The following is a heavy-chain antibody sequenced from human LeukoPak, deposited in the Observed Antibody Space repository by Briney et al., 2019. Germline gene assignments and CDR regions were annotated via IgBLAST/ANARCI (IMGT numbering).Heavy chain of an antibody. CDR2: IYTGDSDS. CDR1: GYSFTSDW. V-gene: IGHV5-51*01. CDR3: QRTAYDILTGYYWREESDAFDI. D-gene: IGHD3-9*01. Sequence: GDSLKIACKRSGYSFTSDWIGWVRQMPAKRLDWMVLIYTGDSDSRYSPSFQGQVTISADKSISTAYLQWSSLKASDTVFFFKQRTAYDILTGYYWREESDAFDIWGQGTMVTVSS. J-gene: IGHJ3*02.